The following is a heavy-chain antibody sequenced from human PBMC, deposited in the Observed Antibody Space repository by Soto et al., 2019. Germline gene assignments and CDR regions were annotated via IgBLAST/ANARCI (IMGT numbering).Heavy chain of an antibody. Sequence: SETLSLTCTVSGGSISSSSYYWGWIRQPPGKGLEWIGSIYYSGSTYYNPSLKSRVTISVDTSKNQFSLKLSSVTAADTAVYYCAMYGAYDSSGYSYGMDVWGQGTTVTVSS. D-gene: IGHD3-22*01. CDR1: GGSISSSSYY. CDR3: AMYGAYDSSGYSYGMDV. V-gene: IGHV4-39*01. J-gene: IGHJ6*02. CDR2: IYYSGST.